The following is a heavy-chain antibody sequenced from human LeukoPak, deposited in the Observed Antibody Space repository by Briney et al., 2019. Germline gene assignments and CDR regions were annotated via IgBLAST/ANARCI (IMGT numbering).Heavy chain of an antibody. CDR1: GFTFSSYA. Sequence: PGGSLRLSCAASGFTFSSYAMHWVRQAPGKGLEWVAVISYDGSNKYYADSVKGRFTISRDNAKNSLYLQMNSLRAEDTAVYYCARGGYDYLWGTYPQGSSDYWGQGTLVTASS. CDR3: ARGGYDYLWGTYPQGSSDY. J-gene: IGHJ4*02. D-gene: IGHD3-16*02. CDR2: ISYDGSNK. V-gene: IGHV3-30-3*01.